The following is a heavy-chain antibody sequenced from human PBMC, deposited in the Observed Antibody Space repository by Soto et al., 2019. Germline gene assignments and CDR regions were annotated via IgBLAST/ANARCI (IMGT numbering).Heavy chain of an antibody. CDR3: ARDQTGITTAGGGRIDR. Sequence: QVQLVESGGGVVQPGGSLRLSCGASGFTFSTHAMHWVRQAPGKGLECVAIVSFDGSNKYYADSVKGRFTISRDNSKNTLYLQMSGLTPEDTAFYYCARDQTGITTAGGGRIDRWGQGTLVTVSS. CDR2: VSFDGSNK. J-gene: IGHJ5*02. D-gene: IGHD6-13*01. V-gene: IGHV3-30-3*01. CDR1: GFTFSTHA.